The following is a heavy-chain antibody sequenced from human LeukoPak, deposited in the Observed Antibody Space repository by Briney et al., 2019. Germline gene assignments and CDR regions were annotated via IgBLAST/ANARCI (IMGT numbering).Heavy chain of an antibody. CDR3: ARDPLYDSSGYSDY. CDR2: ISSSSSYI. CDR1: RFTFSSYS. Sequence: GGSLRLSCAASRFTFSSYSMNWVRQAPGKGLEWVSSISSSSSYIYYADSVKGRFTISRDNAKNSLYLQMNSLRAEDTAVYYCARDPLYDSSGYSDYWGQGTLVTVSS. J-gene: IGHJ4*02. D-gene: IGHD3-22*01. V-gene: IGHV3-21*01.